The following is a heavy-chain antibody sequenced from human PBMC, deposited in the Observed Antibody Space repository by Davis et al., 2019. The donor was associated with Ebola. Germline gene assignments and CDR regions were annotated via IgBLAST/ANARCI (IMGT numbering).Heavy chain of an antibody. Sequence: AASVKVSCKASGYIFSNNDINWVRQAPGQGLEWMGWISAYNGNTNYAQKLQGRVTMTTDTSTSTAYMELRSLRSDDTAVYYCARDGEPGGYWGQGTLVTVSS. D-gene: IGHD3-10*01. J-gene: IGHJ4*02. CDR1: GYIFSNND. CDR2: ISAYNGNT. V-gene: IGHV1-18*01. CDR3: ARDGEPGGY.